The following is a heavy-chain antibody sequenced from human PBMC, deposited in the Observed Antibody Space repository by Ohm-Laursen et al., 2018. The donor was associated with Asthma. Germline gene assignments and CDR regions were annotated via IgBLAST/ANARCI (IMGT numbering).Heavy chain of an antibody. Sequence: SLRLSCSASGFTFSDYFMHWVRQGPGEGLVWISHIFPDGRRTNYADSVKGRFTISRDNAKNSLYLQMNSLRAEDTAVYYCARGVTTREPYYFDYWGQGTLVTVSS. V-gene: IGHV3-74*01. D-gene: IGHD4-17*01. CDR2: IFPDGRRT. J-gene: IGHJ4*02. CDR1: GFTFSDYF. CDR3: ARGVTTREPYYFDY.